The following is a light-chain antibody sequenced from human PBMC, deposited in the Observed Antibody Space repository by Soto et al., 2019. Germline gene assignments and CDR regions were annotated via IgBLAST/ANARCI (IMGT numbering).Light chain of an antibody. V-gene: IGLV1-40*01. CDR3: QSYDSCRRGSYV. J-gene: IGLJ1*01. Sequence: QSVLTQPPSVSGAPGQRVTISCTGSSSNIGAGYDVHWYQQLPGTAPKLRIYGTSNRSSAVLDRFSGSKSGTSAALAITGLLAEDEADYYCQSYDSCRRGSYVFGTGTKLTVL. CDR1: SSNIGAGYD. CDR2: GTS.